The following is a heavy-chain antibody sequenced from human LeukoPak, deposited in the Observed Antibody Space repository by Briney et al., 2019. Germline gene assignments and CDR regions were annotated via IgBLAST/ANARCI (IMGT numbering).Heavy chain of an antibody. CDR3: ARGRTGYQLLPTKKDYSYYYVDV. CDR1: GGSFSGHY. V-gene: IGHV4-34*01. J-gene: IGHJ6*03. Sequence: PSETLSLTCAVYGGSFSGHYWSWLRQPPGKGLEWIGEINHSGSTNYNPSLKSRVTISLDTSKNQFSLKLTSVTAADTAVYYCARGRTGYQLLPTKKDYSYYYVDVWDKGTTVTVSS. D-gene: IGHD2-2*01. CDR2: INHSGST.